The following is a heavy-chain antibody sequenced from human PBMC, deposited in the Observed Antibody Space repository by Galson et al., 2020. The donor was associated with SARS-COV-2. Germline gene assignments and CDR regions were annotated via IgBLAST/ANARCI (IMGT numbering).Heavy chain of an antibody. D-gene: IGHD5-18*01. V-gene: IGHV3-23*01. CDR1: GFTFSSYA. CDR3: ANLDVDTAMVKGSGAFDI. J-gene: IGHJ3*02. Sequence: GESLKISCAASGFTFSSYAMSWVRQAPGKGLAWVSAISGSGGSTYYADSVKGRFTISRDNSQKTLYLQMNSLRAEDTAVYYCANLDVDTAMVKGSGAFDIWGQGTMVTVAS. CDR2: ISGSGGST.